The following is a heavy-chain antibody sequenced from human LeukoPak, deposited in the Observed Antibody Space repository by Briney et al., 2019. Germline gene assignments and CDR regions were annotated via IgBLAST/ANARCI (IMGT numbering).Heavy chain of an antibody. CDR3: ATKQWLAPPPDT. CDR1: GFTFSKYW. CDR2: INTDGTVT. V-gene: IGHV3-74*01. J-gene: IGHJ1*01. Sequence: GGSLRLSCAASGFTFSKYWMLGVRQAPGKGLESVSRINTDGTVTTYADSVKGRFTVSRDNADNTMFLQMNSVRDEDTAVYYCATKQWLAPPPDTWGQGTPVTVSS. D-gene: IGHD6-19*01.